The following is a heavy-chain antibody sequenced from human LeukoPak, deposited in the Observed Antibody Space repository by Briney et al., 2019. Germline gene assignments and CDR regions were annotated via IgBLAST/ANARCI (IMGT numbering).Heavy chain of an antibody. J-gene: IGHJ4*02. D-gene: IGHD3-16*01. CDR1: GGSISSGGYY. Sequence: SETLSLTCTVSGGSISSGGYYLSWIRQHPGKGLEWIVYIYYSGSTYYNPSLKSRVTISVDTSKNQFSLKLSSVTAADTAVYYCARVSDDYVWGSYRLYYFDYWGQGTLVTVSS. CDR2: IYYSGST. CDR3: ARVSDDYVWGSYRLYYFDY. V-gene: IGHV4-31*03.